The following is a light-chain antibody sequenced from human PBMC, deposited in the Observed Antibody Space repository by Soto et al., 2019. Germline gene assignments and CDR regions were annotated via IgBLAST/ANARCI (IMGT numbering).Light chain of an antibody. V-gene: IGLV2-14*01. CDR1: SSDVGGYNY. CDR3: TSYTSSSTLYV. J-gene: IGLJ1*01. CDR2: DVR. Sequence: QSALTQPASVSGTPGQSITISCTGTSSDVGGYNYVSWYQQHPGKAPKLMIYDVRNRASGASNRFSGSRSGNTASLTISGLQAEDEADDYCTSYTSSSTLYVFGTGTKVTV.